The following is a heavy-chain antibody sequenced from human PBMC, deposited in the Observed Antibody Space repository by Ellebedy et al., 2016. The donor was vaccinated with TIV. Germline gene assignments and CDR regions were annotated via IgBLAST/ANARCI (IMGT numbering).Heavy chain of an antibody. J-gene: IGHJ4*02. CDR3: ARHRYDSGSYYFDH. D-gene: IGHD3-10*01. CDR1: GGSISSGSYY. Sequence: MPSETLSLTCTVSGGSISSGSYYWGWIRQPPGKGLEWIGNIFYSGSTNYNPSLKSRVTISVDTSKNQFPLKLSSVTAADTAIYYCARHRYDSGSYYFDHWGQGTLVTVSS. V-gene: IGHV4-61*01. CDR2: IFYSGST.